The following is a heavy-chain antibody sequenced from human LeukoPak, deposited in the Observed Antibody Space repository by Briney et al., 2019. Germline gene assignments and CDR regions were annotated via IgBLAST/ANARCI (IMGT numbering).Heavy chain of an antibody. CDR3: ARRRIAVAGTNFDY. Sequence: PGGSLRLSCAASGFTFSDYYMSWIRQAPGKGLEWFSYISSSGSTIYYADSVKGRFTISRDNAKNSLYLQMNSLRAEDTAVYYCARRRIAVAGTNFDYWGQGTLVTVSS. J-gene: IGHJ4*02. CDR1: GFTFSDYY. D-gene: IGHD6-19*01. V-gene: IGHV3-11*04. CDR2: ISSSGSTI.